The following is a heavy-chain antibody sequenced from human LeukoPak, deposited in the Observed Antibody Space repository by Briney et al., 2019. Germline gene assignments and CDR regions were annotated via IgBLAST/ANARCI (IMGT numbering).Heavy chain of an antibody. CDR1: GFTFSSYA. CDR3: AKDRSCTNDICHGDFDY. D-gene: IGHD2-8*01. J-gene: IGHJ4*02. V-gene: IGHV3-23*01. Sequence: GGSLRLSCAASGFTFSSYAVSWVRQAPGKGLEWVSSISGSGGSTYSADSVKGRFTISRDNSKNTPYLQMNSLRAEDTALYYCAKDRSCTNDICHGDFDYWGQGTLVTVSS. CDR2: ISGSGGST.